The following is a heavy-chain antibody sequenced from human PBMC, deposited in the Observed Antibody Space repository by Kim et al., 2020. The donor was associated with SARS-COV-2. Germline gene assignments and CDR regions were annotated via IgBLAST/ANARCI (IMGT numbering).Heavy chain of an antibody. D-gene: IGHD2-2*01. CDR1: GYSFTSYW. V-gene: IGHV5-10-1*01. Sequence: GESLKISCKGSGYSFTSYWISWVRQMPGKGLEWMGRIDPSDSYTNYSPSFQGHVTISADKSISTAYLQWSSLKASDTAMYYCARLSSGVVVPAATLDVWGQGTTVTVSS. J-gene: IGHJ6*02. CDR3: ARLSSGVVVPAATLDV. CDR2: IDPSDSYT.